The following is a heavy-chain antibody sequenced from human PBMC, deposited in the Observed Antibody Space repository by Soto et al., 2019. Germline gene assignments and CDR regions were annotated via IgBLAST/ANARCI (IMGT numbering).Heavy chain of an antibody. CDR1: GGSTRKDHNY. J-gene: IGHJ4*02. D-gene: IGHD2-2*01. Sequence: SQNFRRTCTVSGGSTRKDHNYVCCLLHPPGKGLERIASISYSGTTYYNPSLKSRVTKSVDTSSNQISLKLTSVTAANTAVYYCARQKVDVRAFFDYRGRGALVPVSS. CDR3: ARQKVDVRAFFDY. V-gene: IGHV4-39*01. CDR2: ISYSGTT.